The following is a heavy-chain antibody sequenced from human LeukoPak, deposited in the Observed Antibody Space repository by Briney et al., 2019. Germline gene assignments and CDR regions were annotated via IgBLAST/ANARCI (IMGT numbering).Heavy chain of an antibody. V-gene: IGHV3-30*04. CDR2: ISYDGSNK. J-gene: IGHJ4*02. D-gene: IGHD5-24*01. CDR3: LQDPFDY. CDR1: GFTFSSYA. Sequence: PGGSLRLSCAASGFTFSSYAMHWVRQAPGKGLEWVAVISYDGSNKYYADSVKGRFTISRDNSKNTLYLQVNSLRAEDTAVYYCLQDPFDYWGQGTLDTVSS.